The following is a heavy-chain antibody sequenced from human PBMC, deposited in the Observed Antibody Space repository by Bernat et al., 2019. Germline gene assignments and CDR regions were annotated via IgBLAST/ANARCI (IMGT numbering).Heavy chain of an antibody. CDR2: ISAYNGNT. D-gene: IGHD6-19*01. V-gene: IGHV1-18*04. CDR1: GYTFTSYG. J-gene: IGHJ6*02. Sequence: QVQLVQSGAEVKKPGASVKVSCKASGYTFTSYGISWVRQAPGQGLERMGWISAYNGNTNYAQKLQGRVTMTTDTSTSTAYMELRSLRSDDTAVYYCAITRTVAGAYYYYYGMDVWGQGTTVTVSS. CDR3: AITRTVAGAYYYYYGMDV.